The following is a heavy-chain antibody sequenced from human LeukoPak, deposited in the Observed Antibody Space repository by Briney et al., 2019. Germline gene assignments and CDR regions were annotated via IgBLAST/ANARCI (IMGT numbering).Heavy chain of an antibody. Sequence: GGSLRPSCAASGFTFDDYAMHWVRHAPGKGLEWVSGISWNSGSIGYADSVKGRFTISRDNAKNSLYLQMNSLRAEDTALYYCAKDISYSGYGMDVWGQGTTVTVSS. CDR3: AKDISYSGYGMDV. D-gene: IGHD2-15*01. J-gene: IGHJ6*02. V-gene: IGHV3-9*01. CDR1: GFTFDDYA. CDR2: ISWNSGSI.